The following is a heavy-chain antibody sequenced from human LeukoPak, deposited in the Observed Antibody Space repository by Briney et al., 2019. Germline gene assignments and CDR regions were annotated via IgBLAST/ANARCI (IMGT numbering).Heavy chain of an antibody. Sequence: GGSLRLSCAASGFTFSSYAMSWVRQAPGKGLEWVSTISGSGGATYYADSVKGRFTISTDYSKNTLYLQMNTLRAEDTAVYYCAKHAMIVVKPFDYWGQGTLVTVSS. CDR3: AKHAMIVVKPFDY. CDR2: ISGSGGAT. J-gene: IGHJ4*02. D-gene: IGHD3-22*01. CDR1: GFTFSSYA. V-gene: IGHV3-23*01.